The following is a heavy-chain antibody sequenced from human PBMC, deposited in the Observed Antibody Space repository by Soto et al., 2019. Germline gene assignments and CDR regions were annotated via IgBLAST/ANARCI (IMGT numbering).Heavy chain of an antibody. J-gene: IGHJ5*02. D-gene: IGHD2-2*02. CDR2: INHSGST. CDR3: ARGDSYCSSTSCYTGDWFDP. Sequence: SETLSLTSAVYGGSFNGYYWSGIRKPPGKGLDWIGEINHSGSTNCNPSLKSRVTISVDTSKNQFSLKLSSVTAADTAVYYCARGDSYCSSTSCYTGDWFDPCGQGTLVTVSS. V-gene: IGHV4-34*01. CDR1: GGSFNGYY.